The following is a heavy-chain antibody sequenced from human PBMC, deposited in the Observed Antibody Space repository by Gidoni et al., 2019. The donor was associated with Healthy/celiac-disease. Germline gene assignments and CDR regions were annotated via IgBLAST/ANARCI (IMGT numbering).Heavy chain of an antibody. J-gene: IGHJ4*02. D-gene: IGHD4-17*01. Sequence: EVQLVESGGGLVQPGGSLSLSCASSGFTFSSYWMSWVRQAPGKGLEWVANIKQDGSEKYYVDSVKGRFTISRDNAKNSLYLQMNSLRAEDTAVYYCARVLTVTTFDYWGQGTLVTVSS. V-gene: IGHV3-7*01. CDR2: IKQDGSEK. CDR3: ARVLTVTTFDY. CDR1: GFTFSSYW.